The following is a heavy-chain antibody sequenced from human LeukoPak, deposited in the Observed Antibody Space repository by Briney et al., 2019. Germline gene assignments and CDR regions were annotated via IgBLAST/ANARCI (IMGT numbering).Heavy chain of an antibody. CDR1: GYTFTSYG. J-gene: IGHJ4*02. CDR2: ISAYNGNT. D-gene: IGHD4-17*01. V-gene: IGHV1-18*01. Sequence: GASVKVSCKASGYTFTSYGISWVRQAPGQGLEWMGWISAYNGNTNYAQKLQGRVTMTTDTSTSTAYMELRSLRSDDTAVYYCARGRRRMTTVTSGNLDYWGQGTPVTVSS. CDR3: ARGRRRMTTVTSGNLDY.